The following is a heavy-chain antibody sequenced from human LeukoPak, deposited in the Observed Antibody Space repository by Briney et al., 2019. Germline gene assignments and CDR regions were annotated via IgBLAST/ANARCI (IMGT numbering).Heavy chain of an antibody. D-gene: IGHD3-16*01. Sequence: SATLSLTCTVSGGSISSYYWSWIRQPAGKGLECIWRIYTSVSTKYSPSLKSRVTLSVDTFKNQFSLKLSSVTDADTAVYYCAGDITFGGVNLDIWGQGTMVTVSS. J-gene: IGHJ3*02. CDR1: GGSISSYY. V-gene: IGHV4-4*07. CDR2: IYTSVST. CDR3: AGDITFGGVNLDI.